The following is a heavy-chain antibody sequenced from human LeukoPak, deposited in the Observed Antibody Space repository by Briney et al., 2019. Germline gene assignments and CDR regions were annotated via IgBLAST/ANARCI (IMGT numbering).Heavy chain of an antibody. J-gene: IGHJ3*02. V-gene: IGHV5-51*01. Sequence: GESLKISCKGSGYSFTSYWIGWVRQMPGKGLEWMGIIYPGDSDTRYSPSFQGQVTMTRDTSISTAYMELSRLRSDDTAVYYCARGYYYDSSGYSPCDAFDIWGQGTMVTVSS. CDR3: ARGYYYDSSGYSPCDAFDI. CDR1: GYSFTSYW. CDR2: IYPGDSDT. D-gene: IGHD3-22*01.